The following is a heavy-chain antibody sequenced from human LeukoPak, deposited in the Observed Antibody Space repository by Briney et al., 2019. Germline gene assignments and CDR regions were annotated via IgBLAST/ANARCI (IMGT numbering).Heavy chain of an antibody. J-gene: IGHJ4*02. CDR2: IWYDGSNK. CDR1: GFTFSSYG. V-gene: IGHV3-33*01. Sequence: PGGSLRLSCAASGFTFSSYGMHWVRQAPGKGLEWVAVIWYDGSNKCYADSVKGRFTISRDNSKNTLYLQMNSLRAEDTAVYYCARDLGDSSGPFDYWGQGTLVTVSS. CDR3: ARDLGDSSGPFDY. D-gene: IGHD3-22*01.